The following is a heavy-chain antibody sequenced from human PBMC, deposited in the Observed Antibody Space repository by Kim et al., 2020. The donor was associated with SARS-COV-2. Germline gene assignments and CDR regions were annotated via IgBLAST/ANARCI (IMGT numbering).Heavy chain of an antibody. V-gene: IGHV3-23*01. Sequence: YADSVKVRFTISRDNSKNTLYLQMHSLRAEDTAVYYCAKRPREGRYFDYWGQGTLVTVSS. CDR3: AKRPREGRYFDY. J-gene: IGHJ4*02. D-gene: IGHD3-10*01.